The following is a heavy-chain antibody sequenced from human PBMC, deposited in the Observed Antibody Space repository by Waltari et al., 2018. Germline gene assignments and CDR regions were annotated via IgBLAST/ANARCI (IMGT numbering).Heavy chain of an antibody. CDR3: TSDAFGNSIGGVFDY. Sequence: EVQLVESGGGLVQPGRSLRLSCVGSGFSFADRAMHWVRQVPGKGREWGSGINWNSGNIGYADSVKGRFTISRDNAKNSLYLQINSVRTEDTALYYCTSDAFGNSIGGVFDYWGQGTLVNVSS. CDR2: INWNSGNI. D-gene: IGHD3-3*01. CDR1: GFSFADRA. V-gene: IGHV3-9*01. J-gene: IGHJ4*02.